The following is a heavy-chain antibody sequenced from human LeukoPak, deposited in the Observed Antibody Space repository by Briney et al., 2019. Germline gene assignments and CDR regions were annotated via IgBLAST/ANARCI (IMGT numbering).Heavy chain of an antibody. J-gene: IGHJ5*02. CDR3: AKDRSYCSSTSCLGGPEWFDP. CDR2: ISYDGSNK. V-gene: IGHV3-30-3*01. CDR1: GFTFSSYA. D-gene: IGHD2-2*01. Sequence: GGSLRLSCAASGFTFSSYAMHWVRQAPGKGLEWVAVISYDGSNKYYADSVKGRFTISRDNSKNTLYLQMNSLRAEDTAVYYCAKDRSYCSSTSCLGGPEWFDPWGQGTLVTVSS.